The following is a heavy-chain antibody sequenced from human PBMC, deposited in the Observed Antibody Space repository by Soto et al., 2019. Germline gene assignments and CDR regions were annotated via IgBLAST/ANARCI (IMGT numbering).Heavy chain of an antibody. V-gene: IGHV1-24*01. Sequence: QVQLVQSGAEVKKPGASVKVSCKVSGYTLTELSMHWVRQAPGKGLEWMGGFDPEDGETIYAQKFQGRVTMTEDTSTDTAYMELSSLRSEDTAVYYCAIGVAAAGPDQGGYYGMDVWGQGTTVTVSS. CDR3: AIGVAAAGPDQGGYYGMDV. CDR1: GYTLTELS. J-gene: IGHJ6*02. CDR2: FDPEDGET. D-gene: IGHD6-13*01.